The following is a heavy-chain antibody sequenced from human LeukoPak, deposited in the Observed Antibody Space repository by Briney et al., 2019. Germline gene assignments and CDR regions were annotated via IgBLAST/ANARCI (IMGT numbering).Heavy chain of an antibody. Sequence: GGSLRLPCAASGFTFSSYEMNWVRQAPGKGLEWVSYISSSGSTIYYADSVKGRFTISRDNAKNSLYPQMNSLRAEDTAVYYCARTGAGYSYGYLFWDYWGQGTLVTVSS. J-gene: IGHJ4*02. CDR3: ARTGAGYSYGYLFWDY. CDR1: GFTFSSYE. D-gene: IGHD5-18*01. CDR2: ISSSGSTI. V-gene: IGHV3-48*03.